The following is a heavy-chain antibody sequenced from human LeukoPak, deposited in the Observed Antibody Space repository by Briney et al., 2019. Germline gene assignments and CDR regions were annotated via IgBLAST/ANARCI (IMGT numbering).Heavy chain of an antibody. J-gene: IGHJ4*02. CDR2: IRYDGNSE. V-gene: IGHV3-30*02. CDR3: AKGGDGYNYGSYFDY. Sequence: GGSLRLSCAASGFTFSSYGMHWVRQAPGKGLEWVAFIRYDGNSEFYVDSVKGRFTISRDNSKNTLYLQMNSLRAEDTAVYYCAKGGDGYNYGSYFDYWGQGTLVTVSS. CDR1: GFTFSSYG. D-gene: IGHD5-24*01.